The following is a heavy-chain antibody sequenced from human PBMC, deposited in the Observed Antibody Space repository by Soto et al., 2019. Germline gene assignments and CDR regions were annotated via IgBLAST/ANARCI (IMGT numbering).Heavy chain of an antibody. D-gene: IGHD6-19*01. J-gene: IGHJ4*02. CDR2: IYYSGST. Sequence: SETLSLTCTVSGGSISSSSYYWGWIRQPPGKGLEWIGSIYYSGSTYYNPSLKSRVTISVDTSKNQFSLKLSSVTAADTAVYYCARGRGWDYFDYWGQGTLVTVSS. V-gene: IGHV4-39*01. CDR1: GGSISSSSYY. CDR3: ARGRGWDYFDY.